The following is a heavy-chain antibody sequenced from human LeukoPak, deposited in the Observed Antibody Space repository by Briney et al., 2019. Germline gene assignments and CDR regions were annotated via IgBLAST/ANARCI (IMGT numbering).Heavy chain of an antibody. CDR3: ARQRGSGCLDY. V-gene: IGHV3-7*01. J-gene: IGHJ4*02. CDR2: IKQDGSET. Sequence: GGSLRLSCAASRFTLSNYWVSWVRQAPGKGLEWVANIKQDGSETYYVDSVKGRSTISRDNAKNPLSLQMNSLRAEDTAVYYCARQRGSGCLDYWGQGTLVTVSS. D-gene: IGHD6-19*01. CDR1: RFTLSNYW.